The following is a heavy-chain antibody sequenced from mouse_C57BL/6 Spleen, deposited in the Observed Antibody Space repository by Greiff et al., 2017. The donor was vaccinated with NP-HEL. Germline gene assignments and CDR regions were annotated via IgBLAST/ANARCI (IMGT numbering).Heavy chain of an antibody. CDR1: GFTFSDFY. Sequence: DVQLVESGGGLVQSGRSLRLSCATSGFTFSDFYMEWVRQAPGKGLEWIAASRNKANDYTTEDSVPVKGRLIVSRDTSQSILYLQMNALRAEDTAIYYCARDARRAYDYDWYFDVWGTGTTVTVAS. D-gene: IGHD2-4*01. J-gene: IGHJ1*03. CDR2: SRNKANDYTT. V-gene: IGHV7-1*01. CDR3: ARDARRAYDYDWYFDV.